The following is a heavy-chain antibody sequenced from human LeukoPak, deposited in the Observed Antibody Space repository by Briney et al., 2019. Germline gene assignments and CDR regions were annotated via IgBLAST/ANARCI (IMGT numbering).Heavy chain of an antibody. D-gene: IGHD3-10*02. CDR1: GFTFSSYA. J-gene: IGHJ6*04. Sequence: GGSLRLSCAASGFTFSSYAMSWVRQAPGEGLEWVSGISGSGGSTYYADSVQGRFTISRDNSKNTLYLQMNSLRAEDTAVDYCAELGITMIGGVWGKRKTVTMSS. V-gene: IGHV3-23*01. CDR3: AELGITMIGGV. CDR2: ISGSGGST.